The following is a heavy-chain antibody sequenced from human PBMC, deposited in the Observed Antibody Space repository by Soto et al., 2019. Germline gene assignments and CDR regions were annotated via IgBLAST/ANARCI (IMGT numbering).Heavy chain of an antibody. CDR3: ARELRFGEDYYGMDV. CDR1: GGSISSGGYY. J-gene: IGHJ6*02. Sequence: QVHLQESGPGLVKPSQTLSLTCTVSGGSISSGGYYWSWIRQHPGKGLEWIGYIYYSGSTYYNPSLNCRVTIAVDTSKNQYSLKLSSVTAADTAVYYCARELRFGEDYYGMDVWGQGTTVTVSS. CDR2: IYYSGST. V-gene: IGHV4-31*03. D-gene: IGHD3-10*01.